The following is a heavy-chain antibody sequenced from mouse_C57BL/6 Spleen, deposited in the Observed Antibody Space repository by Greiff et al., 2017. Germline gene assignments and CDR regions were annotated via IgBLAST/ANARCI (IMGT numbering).Heavy chain of an antibody. V-gene: IGHV1-9*01. Sequence: QVQLQQSGAELMKPGASVKLSCKATGYTFTGYWIEWVKQRPGHGLEWIGEILPGGGSTNYNEKFKGKATFTADTSSTTAYMHLSSLTTEDSAIYYSARSGCYGGGGYWYFEVWGTRTTVTVAS. J-gene: IGHJ1*03. CDR3: ARSGCYGGGGYWYFEV. D-gene: IGHD1-1*02. CDR1: GYTFTGYW. CDR2: ILPGGGST.